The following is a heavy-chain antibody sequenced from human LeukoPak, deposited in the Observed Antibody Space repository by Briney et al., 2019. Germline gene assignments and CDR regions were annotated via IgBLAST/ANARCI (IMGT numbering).Heavy chain of an antibody. CDR1: GFTFSNYG. CDR3: ARDYGALHDAFDI. V-gene: IGHV3-30*19. Sequence: GGSLRLSCAASGFTFSNYGIHWVRQAPGKGLEWVAVMWYDGTNKYYADSVKGRFTISRDNSKNTLYLQMNSLRAEDTSVYYCARDYGALHDAFDIWGQGTMVTVSS. D-gene: IGHD4/OR15-4a*01. CDR2: MWYDGTNK. J-gene: IGHJ3*02.